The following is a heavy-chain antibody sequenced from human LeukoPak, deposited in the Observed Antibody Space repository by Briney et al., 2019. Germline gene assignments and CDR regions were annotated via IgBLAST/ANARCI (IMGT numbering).Heavy chain of an antibody. Sequence: GGSLRLSCAASGFTFSDYYMSWIRQAPGKGLEWVSYISKSSSSTNYADSVKGRFSISRDNAKNSLYLQLNSLTVEDTAVYYCARVRSSGSPLHYWGQGTLVTVSS. CDR2: ISKSSSST. J-gene: IGHJ4*02. CDR1: GFTFSDYY. D-gene: IGHD3-10*01. V-gene: IGHV3-11*05. CDR3: ARVRSSGSPLHY.